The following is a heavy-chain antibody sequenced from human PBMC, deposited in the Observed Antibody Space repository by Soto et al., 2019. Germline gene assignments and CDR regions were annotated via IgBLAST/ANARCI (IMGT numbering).Heavy chain of an antibody. CDR3: ARGGGVGVAGSAAFDM. J-gene: IGHJ3*02. D-gene: IGHD3-3*01. CDR2: INPATGAA. V-gene: IGHV1-2*02. Sequence: QLHLVQSGAVVKKPGASVTVSCSASGYPVTAYYMHWVRQAPGRGLAWMGGINPATGAAKYTQTFQGRVTMTRDTATSTVFMELSGVTSEDTAVFSFARGGGVGVAGSAAFDMWGQGTLVTVSS. CDR1: GYPVTAYY.